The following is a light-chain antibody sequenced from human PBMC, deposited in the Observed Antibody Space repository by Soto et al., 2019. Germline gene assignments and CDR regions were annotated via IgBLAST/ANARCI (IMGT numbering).Light chain of an antibody. V-gene: IGLV2-14*01. Sequence: QSALTQPASVSGSPGQSITISCTGTSSDVGKYNDVSWYQQHPAKAPKLMIFEISNRPSGVSSRFSGSKSGNTASLTISGLQAEDEAEYYCSSYTGSSINTVVFGGGTKLTVL. J-gene: IGLJ2*01. CDR3: SSYTGSSINTVV. CDR1: SSDVGKYND. CDR2: EIS.